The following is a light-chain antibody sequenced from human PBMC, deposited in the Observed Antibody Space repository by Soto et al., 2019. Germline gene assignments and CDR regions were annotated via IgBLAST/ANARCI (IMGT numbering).Light chain of an antibody. CDR2: RAS. CDR3: QHYGTSPIT. V-gene: IGKV3-20*01. J-gene: IGKJ5*01. CDR1: QSVGSR. Sequence: EIVLTQSPSTLSLAPGDGATLSCWASQSVGSRLAWYQQKPGQAPRLLISRASSRATGIPDRFSGSGSATDFTLTISRLEPEDFALYYCQHYGTSPITFGQGTRLEI.